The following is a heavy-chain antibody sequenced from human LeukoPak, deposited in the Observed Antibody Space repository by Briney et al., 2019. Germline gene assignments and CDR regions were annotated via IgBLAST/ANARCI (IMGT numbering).Heavy chain of an antibody. D-gene: IGHD5-24*01. Sequence: GGSLRPSCAASGFTFSSYAMSWVRQAPGKGLEWVSAISGSGGSTYYADSVKGRFTISRDNSKNTLYLQMNSLRAEDTAVYYCAKDRAEMATIGHYFDYWGQGTLVTVSS. CDR1: GFTFSSYA. J-gene: IGHJ4*02. V-gene: IGHV3-23*01. CDR2: ISGSGGST. CDR3: AKDRAEMATIGHYFDY.